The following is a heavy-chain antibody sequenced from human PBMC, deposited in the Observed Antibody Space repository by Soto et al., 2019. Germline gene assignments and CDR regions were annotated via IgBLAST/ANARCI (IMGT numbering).Heavy chain of an antibody. CDR1: GSSLSTPGVA. Sequence: QITLKESGPTLVKPTQTLTLTCTFSGSSLSTPGVAVGWIRQAPGKAPEWLALIYWDEEKLYSPSLKSRLTITKDTSKKQVVLMTSNMGPMDTSTYYCARRLHTYDILTGSYILDNYFDPWGRGTLVTVST. CDR3: ARRLHTYDILTGSYILDNYFDP. D-gene: IGHD3-9*01. V-gene: IGHV2-5*02. J-gene: IGHJ5*02. CDR2: IYWDEEK.